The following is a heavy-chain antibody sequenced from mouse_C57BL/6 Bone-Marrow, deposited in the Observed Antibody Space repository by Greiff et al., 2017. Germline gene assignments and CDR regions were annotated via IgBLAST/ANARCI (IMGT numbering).Heavy chain of an antibody. CDR1: GFNIKDDY. CDR3: TNYYGSNWYFDV. V-gene: IGHV14-4*01. J-gene: IGHJ1*03. D-gene: IGHD1-1*01. Sequence: EVQLQQSGAELVRPGASVKLSCTASGFNIKDDYMHWVKQRPEQGLEWIGWIDPENGDTEYASKFQGKATITADTSSNTAYLQLSSLTSEDTAVYYCTNYYGSNWYFDVWGTGTTVTVSS. CDR2: IDPENGDT.